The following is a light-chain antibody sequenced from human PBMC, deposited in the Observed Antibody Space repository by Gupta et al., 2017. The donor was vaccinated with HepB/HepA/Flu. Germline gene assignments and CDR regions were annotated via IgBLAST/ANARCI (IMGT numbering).Light chain of an antibody. Sequence: EIVMTQSPATLSVSPGERATLSGRASQSVSSNLAWYQQKPGQAPRLLIYGESTRATGILARFSGSGSGTEFTLPISGLQSEDFAVYYCQQYNNCPPVTFGQGTRLEIK. V-gene: IGKV3-15*01. CDR1: QSVSSN. J-gene: IGKJ5*01. CDR2: GES. CDR3: QQYNNCPPVT.